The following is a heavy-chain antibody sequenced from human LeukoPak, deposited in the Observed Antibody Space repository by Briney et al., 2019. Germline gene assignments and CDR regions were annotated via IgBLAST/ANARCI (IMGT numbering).Heavy chain of an antibody. D-gene: IGHD4-17*01. CDR1: GGNFNTHV. CDR2: IFPLFTTP. Sequence: ASVKVSCKTSGGNFNTHVINWVRQAPGQGLEWMGGIFPLFTTPNYAQSFQGRVTITADKFTNTSYMELSSLRSEDTAVYYCARGSPYYGDFDFWGQGSLVTVSS. CDR3: ARGSPYYGDFDF. V-gene: IGHV1-69*06. J-gene: IGHJ4*02.